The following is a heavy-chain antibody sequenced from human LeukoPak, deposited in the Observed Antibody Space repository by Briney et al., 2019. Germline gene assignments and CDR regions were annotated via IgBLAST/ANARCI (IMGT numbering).Heavy chain of an antibody. D-gene: IGHD3-10*01. V-gene: IGHV3-30*18. J-gene: IGHJ4*02. CDR1: GFTLSCYG. CDR2: ISYDGTNK. Sequence: PGGSLRLSCAASGFTLSCYGMNWVRQAPGKGLEWVAVISYDGTNKFYVDSLRGRFTISRDNSKNTLYLQMNSLRAEDTAVYYCAKDGYYGSGTYPDYWGQGTLVTVSS. CDR3: AKDGYYGSGTYPDY.